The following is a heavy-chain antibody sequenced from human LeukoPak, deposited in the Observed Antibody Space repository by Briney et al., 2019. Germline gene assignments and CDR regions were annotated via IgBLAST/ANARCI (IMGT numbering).Heavy chain of an antibody. D-gene: IGHD1-1*01. J-gene: IGHJ4*02. V-gene: IGHV3-20*04. Sequence: PGGSLRLSCAASGFEFDDYGVSWVRQAPGKGLEWVSGINCNGGSTGYTDSVKGRFTISRDNAKNSLYLQMNSLRAEDTALYYCARGATGTTFDYRGQGTLVTVSS. CDR1: GFEFDDYG. CDR2: INCNGGST. CDR3: ARGATGTTFDY.